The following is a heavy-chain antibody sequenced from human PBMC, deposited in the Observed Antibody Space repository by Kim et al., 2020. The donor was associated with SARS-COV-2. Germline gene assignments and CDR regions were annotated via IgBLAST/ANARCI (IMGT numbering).Heavy chain of an antibody. CDR2: INPSGGST. CDR3: ARAPPYYYDSSGSKDAEYFQH. CDR1: GYTFTSYY. Sequence: ASVKVSCKASGYTFTSYYMHWVRQAPGQGLEWMGIINPSGGSTSYAQKFQGRVTMTRDTSTSTVYMELSSLRSEDTAVYYCARAPPYYYDSSGSKDAEYFQHWGQGTLVTVSS. J-gene: IGHJ1*01. D-gene: IGHD3-22*01. V-gene: IGHV1-46*01.